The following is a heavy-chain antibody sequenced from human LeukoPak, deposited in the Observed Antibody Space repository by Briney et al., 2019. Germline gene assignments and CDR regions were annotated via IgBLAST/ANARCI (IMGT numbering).Heavy chain of an antibody. V-gene: IGHV3-23*01. D-gene: IGHD2-2*01. Sequence: PGGSLRLSCAASGFTFSSYAMSWVRQAPGKGLEWVSAVSGSGGSTYYADSVKGRFTISRDNSKNTLYLQMNSLRAEDTAVYYCAKSGYCSSTSCYGFDYWGQGTLVTVSS. CDR3: AKSGYCSSTSCYGFDY. CDR2: VSGSGGST. J-gene: IGHJ4*02. CDR1: GFTFSSYA.